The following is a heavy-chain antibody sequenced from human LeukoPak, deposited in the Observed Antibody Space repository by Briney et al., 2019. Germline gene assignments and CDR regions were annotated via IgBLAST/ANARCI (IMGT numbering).Heavy chain of an antibody. CDR1: GYRFTSYW. V-gene: IGHV5-51*01. CDR3: ARLQSGGGIDI. Sequence: GESLKISCKGSGYRFTSYWIGWVRQMPGKGLEWMGIIFLGDSDTRYSPSFQGQVTISGDKSNSTAYLQWSSLKASDTAMYYCARLQSGGGIDIWGQGTMVTVSP. J-gene: IGHJ3*02. D-gene: IGHD2-15*01. CDR2: IFLGDSDT.